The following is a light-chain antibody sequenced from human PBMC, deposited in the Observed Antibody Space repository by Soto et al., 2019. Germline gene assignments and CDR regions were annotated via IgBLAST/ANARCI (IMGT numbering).Light chain of an antibody. J-gene: IGLJ2*01. CDR1: SSNIGAGYD. V-gene: IGLV1-40*01. CDR2: GNS. CDR3: QSYDSSLYVV. Sequence: QSVLTQPPSVSGAPGQRVTISCTGSSSNIGAGYDVHWYQQLPGTAPKLLIYGNSNRPSGVPDRFSSSKSGTSASLAITGLQAEDEADYYCQSYDSSLYVVFGGGTKLTVL.